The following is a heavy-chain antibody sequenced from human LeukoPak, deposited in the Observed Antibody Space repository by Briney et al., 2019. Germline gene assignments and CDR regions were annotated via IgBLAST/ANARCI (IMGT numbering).Heavy chain of an antibody. CDR1: GGSFSGYY. V-gene: IGHV4-34*01. J-gene: IGHJ4*02. CDR2: INHSGST. D-gene: IGHD5-12*01. Sequence: SETLSLTCAVYGGSFSGYYWSWIRQPPGKGLEWIGEINHSGSTNYNPSLKSRVTISVDTSKNQFSLKLSSVTAADTAVYYCAIDLSGYDYGYYFDYWGQGTLVTVSS. CDR3: AIDLSGYDYGYYFDY.